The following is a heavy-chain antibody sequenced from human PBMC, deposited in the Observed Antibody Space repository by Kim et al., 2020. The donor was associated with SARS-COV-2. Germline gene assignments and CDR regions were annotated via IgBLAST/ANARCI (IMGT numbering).Heavy chain of an antibody. V-gene: IGHV4-39*01. Sequence: SLKSRVTMSIDTSKKQLSLKLSSVTAADTAVYYCARLPLRYLDWLSYFDYWGQGTLVTVSS. J-gene: IGHJ4*02. D-gene: IGHD3-9*01. CDR3: ARLPLRYLDWLSYFDY.